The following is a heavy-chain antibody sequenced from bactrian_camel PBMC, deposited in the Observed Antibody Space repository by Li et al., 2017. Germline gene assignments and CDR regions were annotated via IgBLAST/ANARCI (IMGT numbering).Heavy chain of an antibody. D-gene: IGHD2*01. J-gene: IGHJ4*01. CDR1: GHTFSSNNC. CDR2: IYTGTLST. Sequence: VQLVESGGGSVQAGGSLRLSCSASGHTFSSNNCLAWFRQAPGKEREQIAAIYTGTLSTRYADSVKGRFTISKDNARNTLALQMNSLKPEDTAMYHCAADSDDCSGGSGDWYWGPGTQVTVS. V-gene: IGHV3S54*01. CDR3: AADSDDCSGGSGDWY.